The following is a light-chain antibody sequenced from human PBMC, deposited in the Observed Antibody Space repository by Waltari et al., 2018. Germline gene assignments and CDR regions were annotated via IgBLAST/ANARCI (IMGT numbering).Light chain of an antibody. Sequence: EVVLTQSPAILSLSPGERATLSCRASQCVRTFVAWYQQKPGQAPRLLNYDSSNRATGIPARFSGSGSGTDFTLTISSLEPEDFAVYYCQQRSDWLTFGGGTRVEIK. J-gene: IGKJ4*01. CDR1: QCVRTF. CDR2: DSS. V-gene: IGKV3-11*01. CDR3: QQRSDWLT.